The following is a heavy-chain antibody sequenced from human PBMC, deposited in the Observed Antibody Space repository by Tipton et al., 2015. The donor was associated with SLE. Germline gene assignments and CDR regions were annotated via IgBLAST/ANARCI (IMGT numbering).Heavy chain of an antibody. J-gene: IGHJ4*02. D-gene: IGHD6-13*01. CDR1: GASISTEGYS. CDR2: IYYSGST. Sequence: TLSLTCVVSGASISTEGYSWSWIRQPPGKGLEWIGYIYYSGSTNYNPSLKSRVTISVDTSKNQFSLKLSSVTAADTAVYYCARADIAAAGYFDYWGQGTLVTVSS. V-gene: IGHV4-61*08. CDR3: ARADIAAAGYFDY.